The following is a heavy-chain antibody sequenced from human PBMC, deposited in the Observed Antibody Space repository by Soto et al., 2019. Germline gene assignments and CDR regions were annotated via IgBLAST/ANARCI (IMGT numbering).Heavy chain of an antibody. D-gene: IGHD2-21*02. CDR3: ARDQGGDPGWYFDL. V-gene: IGHV1-18*01. Sequence: QVHLVQSGAEVKKPGASVRVSCKTSGYTFTSYGIIWVRQAPGQGLEWMGWISVYNGNTKYAQNLQGRVTMTTDTSTTTAYMELRSLRSDDTAMYYCARDQGGDPGWYFDLWGRGTLVTVSS. J-gene: IGHJ2*01. CDR1: GYTFTSYG. CDR2: ISVYNGNT.